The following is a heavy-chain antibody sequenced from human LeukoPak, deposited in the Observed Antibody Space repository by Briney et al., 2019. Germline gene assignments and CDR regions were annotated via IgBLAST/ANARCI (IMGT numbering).Heavy chain of an antibody. J-gene: IGHJ3*02. D-gene: IGHD5-24*01. CDR1: GFTFSSYG. Sequence: PGGSLRLSCAASGFTFSSYGMHWVRQAPGKGLEWVAFIRYDGSNKYYADSVKGRFTISRDNSKNTLYLQMNSLRAEDTAVYYCANGYGYNEPGPAFDIWGQGTMVTVSS. V-gene: IGHV3-30*02. CDR2: IRYDGSNK. CDR3: ANGYGYNEPGPAFDI.